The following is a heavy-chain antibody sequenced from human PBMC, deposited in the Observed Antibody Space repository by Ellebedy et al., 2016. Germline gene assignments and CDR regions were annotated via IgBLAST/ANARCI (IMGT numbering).Heavy chain of an antibody. CDR2: ISGSGPGT. Sequence: GESLKISXTASGFKFGNYAMTWVRQAPGWGLEWVSTISGSGPGTYYADSVKGRFTISRDNSKNTVYLQMSSLRAEETAVYYCAKGRNSGSFYSVTHYYYYMDVWGKGTTVTVYS. D-gene: IGHD1-26*01. CDR3: AKGRNSGSFYSVTHYYYYMDV. CDR1: GFKFGNYA. V-gene: IGHV3-23*01. J-gene: IGHJ6*03.